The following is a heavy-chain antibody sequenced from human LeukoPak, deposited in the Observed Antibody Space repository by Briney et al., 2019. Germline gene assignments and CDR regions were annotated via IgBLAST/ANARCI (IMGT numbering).Heavy chain of an antibody. CDR3: ASRLVRGVINRRISPDY. J-gene: IGHJ4*02. CDR1: GYTFTNYA. CDR2: INTNTGNP. D-gene: IGHD3-10*01. Sequence: ASVKVSCKASGYTFTNYAMNWVRQAPGQGLEWMGWINTNTGNPTYAQGFTGRFVFSLDTSVSTAYLQISSLKAEDTAVYYCASRLVRGVINRRISPDYWGQGTLVTVSS. V-gene: IGHV7-4-1*02.